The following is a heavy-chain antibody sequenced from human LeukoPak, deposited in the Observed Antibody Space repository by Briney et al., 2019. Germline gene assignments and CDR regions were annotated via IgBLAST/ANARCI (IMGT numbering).Heavy chain of an antibody. CDR2: ISSNGGST. CDR3: ARDLDYYDSRGEVG. J-gene: IGHJ4*02. D-gene: IGHD3-22*01. Sequence: GGSLRLSCAASGFTFSSYAMHWVRQAPGKGLEYVSAISSNGGSTYYANSVKGRFTISRDNAKNSLYLQMNSLRAEDTAVYYCARDLDYYDSRGEVGWGQGTLVTVSS. V-gene: IGHV3-64*01. CDR1: GFTFSSYA.